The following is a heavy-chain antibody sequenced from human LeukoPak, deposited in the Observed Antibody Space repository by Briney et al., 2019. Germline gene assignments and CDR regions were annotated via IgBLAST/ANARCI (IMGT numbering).Heavy chain of an antibody. Sequence: GGSLRHSCAASGFTFSSYWMSWVRQAPGKGLEWVANIKQDGSEKYYVDSVKGRFTISRDNAKNSLYLQMNSLRAEDTAVYYCARHGRQWLVPFDYWGQGTLVTVSS. CDR2: IKQDGSEK. D-gene: IGHD6-19*01. V-gene: IGHV3-7*01. CDR1: GFTFSSYW. CDR3: ARHGRQWLVPFDY. J-gene: IGHJ4*02.